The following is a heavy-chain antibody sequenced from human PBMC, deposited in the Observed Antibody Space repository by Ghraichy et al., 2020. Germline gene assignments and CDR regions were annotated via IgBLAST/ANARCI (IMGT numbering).Heavy chain of an antibody. CDR1: GGPISGRTFY. Sequence: SETLSLTQTITGGPISGRTFYWACIRQPLGKGLDGIGAIYYSGHTYYTSSLKSRATISVDTSKNQFSLRLTSVTAADTAVYYCSRLIDYWGQGTLVTVSS. CDR3: SRLIDY. CDR2: IYYSGHT. V-gene: IGHV4-39*01. J-gene: IGHJ4*02.